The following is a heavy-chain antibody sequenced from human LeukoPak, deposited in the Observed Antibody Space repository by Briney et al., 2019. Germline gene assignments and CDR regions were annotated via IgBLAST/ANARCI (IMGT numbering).Heavy chain of an antibody. CDR1: GYIFTSYD. CDR2: MNPNSGNT. D-gene: IGHD2-15*01. V-gene: IGHV1-8*02. CDR3: ARDKVVAATTNYYYYGMDV. Sequence: ASVKVSCKASGYIFTSYDINWVRQATGQGLEWMGWMNPNSGNTGYAQKFQGRVTMTRNTSISTAYMELSSLRSEDTAVYYCARDKVVAATTNYYYYGMDVWGQATTVTVSS. J-gene: IGHJ6*02.